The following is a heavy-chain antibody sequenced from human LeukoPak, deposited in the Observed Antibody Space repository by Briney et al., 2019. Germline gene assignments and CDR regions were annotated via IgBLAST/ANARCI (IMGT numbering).Heavy chain of an antibody. D-gene: IGHD2-21*02. CDR3: ATTAYCGGDCYSGPFDY. CDR2: IYPGDSDT. J-gene: IGHJ4*02. V-gene: IGHV5-51*01. Sequence: GESLKISCKGPGYSFTSYWIGWVRQMPGKGLEWMVIIYPGDSDTRYSPSFQGQVTISADKSISTAYLQWSSLKASDTAMYYCATTAYCGGDCYSGPFDYWGQGTLVTVSS. CDR1: GYSFTSYW.